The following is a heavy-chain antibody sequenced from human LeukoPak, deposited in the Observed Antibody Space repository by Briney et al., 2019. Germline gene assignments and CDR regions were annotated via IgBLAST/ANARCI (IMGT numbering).Heavy chain of an antibody. J-gene: IGHJ1*01. Sequence: GASVKVSCKASGGTFSSYAISWVRQAPGQGLEWMGRIIPIFGIANYAQKFQGRVTITADKSTNTAYMELSSLRSEDTAVYYCARRVVSSGYSSAEYFQHWGQGTLVTVSS. CDR2: IIPIFGIA. V-gene: IGHV1-69*04. CDR3: ARRVVSSGYSSAEYFQH. D-gene: IGHD3-22*01. CDR1: GGTFSSYA.